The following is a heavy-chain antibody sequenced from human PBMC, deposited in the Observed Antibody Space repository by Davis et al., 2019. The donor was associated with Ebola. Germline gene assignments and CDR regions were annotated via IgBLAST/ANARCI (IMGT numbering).Heavy chain of an antibody. J-gene: IGHJ1*01. V-gene: IGHV4-34*01. D-gene: IGHD3-22*01. CDR2: INHSGST. CDR3: ARAEWSDYYDSSGYFRH. CDR1: GGSFSGYY. Sequence: MPGGSLRLSCAVYGGSFSGYYWSWIRQPPGKGLEWIGEINHSGSTNYNPSLKSRVTIPVDTSKNQFSLKLSSVTAADTAVYYCARAEWSDYYDSSGYFRHWGQGTLVTVSS.